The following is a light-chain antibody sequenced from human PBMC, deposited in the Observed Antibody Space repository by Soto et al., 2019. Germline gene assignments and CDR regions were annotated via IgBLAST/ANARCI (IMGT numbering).Light chain of an antibody. CDR3: CSYAGSSTFYV. V-gene: IGLV2-23*02. J-gene: IGLJ1*01. CDR2: EVS. Sequence: QSALTQPASVSGSPGQSITISCTGTSSDVGSYNLISWYQQYPDKAPKLMIYEVSKRPSGVSNRFSGSKSGNTASLTISGLQDEDEADYYCCSYAGSSTFYVFGSGTKVTVL. CDR1: SSDVGSYNL.